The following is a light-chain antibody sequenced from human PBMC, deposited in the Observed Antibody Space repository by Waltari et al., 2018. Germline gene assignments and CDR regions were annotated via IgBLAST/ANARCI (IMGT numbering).Light chain of an antibody. J-gene: IGKJ1*01. CDR2: MVS. Sequence: EIVMTQSQLSLSDTPGAPAYIPCRSSQSLLYSNVYNYLDLYMQKPVTYPQPLIYMVSNRASGVPDRFSGSGSGTDFTLKISRVEAEDVGIYYCMQPLETPPTFGQGTKVEIK. CDR3: MQPLETPPT. CDR1: QSLLYSNVYNY. V-gene: IGKV2-28*01.